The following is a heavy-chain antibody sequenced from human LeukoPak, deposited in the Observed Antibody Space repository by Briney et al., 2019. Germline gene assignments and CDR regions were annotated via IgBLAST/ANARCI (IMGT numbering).Heavy chain of an antibody. D-gene: IGHD5-24*01. Sequence: SETLSLTCAVSGGSITSSSYYCGWIRQPPGKGLEWIGSIYSSGSTYYNPSLKSRVTISVDTSKNQFSPKMSSVTAADTAVYYCARQLSSRDGYNFDPWGQGTLVTVSS. CDR3: ARQLSSRDGYNFDP. CDR2: IYSSGST. V-gene: IGHV4-39*01. J-gene: IGHJ5*02. CDR1: GGSITSSSYY.